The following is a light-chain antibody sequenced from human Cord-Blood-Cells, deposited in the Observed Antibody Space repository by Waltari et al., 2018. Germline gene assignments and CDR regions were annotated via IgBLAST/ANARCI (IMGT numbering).Light chain of an antibody. CDR3: SSYTSSSTDWV. Sequence: QSALTQPASVSGSPGKSITNSRPGPSSAVGCYNYVSAYQQHPGKAPKLMIYEVSNRPSGVSNRFSGSKSGNTASLTISGLQAEDEADYYCSSYTSSSTDWVFGGGTKLTVL. V-gene: IGLV2-14*01. J-gene: IGLJ3*02. CDR2: EVS. CDR1: SSAVGCYNY.